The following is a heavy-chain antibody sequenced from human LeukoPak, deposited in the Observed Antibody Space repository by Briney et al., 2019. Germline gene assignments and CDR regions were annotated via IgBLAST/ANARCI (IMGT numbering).Heavy chain of an antibody. Sequence: PSQTLSLTCTVSGGSISSGSYYWSWIRQPAGKGLEWIGRIYTSGSTNYNPSLKSRVTISVDTSKNQFSLKLSSVTAADTAVYYCARGRPYYYGLYLWGQGTLVTVSS. D-gene: IGHD3-10*01. CDR3: ARGRPYYYGLYL. CDR2: IYTSGST. CDR1: GGSISSGSYY. V-gene: IGHV4-61*02. J-gene: IGHJ5*02.